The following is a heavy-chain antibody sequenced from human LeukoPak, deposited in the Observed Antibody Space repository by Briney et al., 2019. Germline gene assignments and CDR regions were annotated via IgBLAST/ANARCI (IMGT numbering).Heavy chain of an antibody. V-gene: IGHV1-2*02. D-gene: IGHD3-9*01. J-gene: IGHJ5*02. CDR3: LTDGA. CDR1: GYTLTDHY. CDR2: TNPKSGAT. Sequence: ASVKVSCKASGYTLTDHYMHWVRQAPGEGFEWMGWTNPKSGATNCAQKFQDRVAMTRDTSINTAYMELRRLRSDDTAIYYCLTDGACGQGTLVTVSS.